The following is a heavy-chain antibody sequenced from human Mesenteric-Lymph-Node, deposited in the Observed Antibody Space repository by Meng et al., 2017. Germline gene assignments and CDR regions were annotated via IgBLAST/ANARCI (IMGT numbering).Heavy chain of an antibody. Sequence: SETLSLTCTVSGGSISSSSYYWGWIRQPPGKGLEWIGSIYHSGSTYYNPSLKSRVTISVDTSKNQFSLKLSSVTAADTAVYYCARVREDSSGTYWGQGTLVTVSS. D-gene: IGHD3-22*01. J-gene: IGHJ4*02. CDR2: IYHSGST. V-gene: IGHV4-39*07. CDR1: GGSISSSSYY. CDR3: ARVREDSSGTY.